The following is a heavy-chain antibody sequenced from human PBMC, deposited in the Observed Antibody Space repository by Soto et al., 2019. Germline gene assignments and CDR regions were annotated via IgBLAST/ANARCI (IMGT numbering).Heavy chain of an antibody. D-gene: IGHD2-21*01. CDR1: GFTFSNNG. Sequence: VGSLRLSCATSGFTFSNNGMSWVRHAPGKGLDWVSGISGSGRNTYYADSVKGRFTISRDNSKNTVFLQMNRLRAEDTAVYYCAKHGLNTSSSAIASGGQGTLVTVPQ. V-gene: IGHV3-23*01. CDR2: ISGSGRNT. J-gene: IGHJ4*02. CDR3: AKHGLNTSSSAIAS.